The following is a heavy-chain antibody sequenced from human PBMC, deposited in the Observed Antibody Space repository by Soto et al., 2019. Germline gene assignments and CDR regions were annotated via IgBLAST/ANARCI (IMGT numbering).Heavy chain of an antibody. J-gene: IGHJ6*02. Sequence: VGSLRLSCAASGFTFSSYWMSWVRQAPGKGLEWVANIKQDGSEKYYVDSVKGRFTISRDNAKNSLYLQMNSLRAEDTAVYYCARDEFRAVAGDYYYYGMDVWGQGTTVTVSS. CDR1: GFTFSSYW. CDR2: IKQDGSEK. V-gene: IGHV3-7*03. D-gene: IGHD6-19*01. CDR3: ARDEFRAVAGDYYYYGMDV.